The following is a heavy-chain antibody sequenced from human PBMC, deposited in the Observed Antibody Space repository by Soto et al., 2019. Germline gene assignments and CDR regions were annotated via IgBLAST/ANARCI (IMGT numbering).Heavy chain of an antibody. J-gene: IGHJ6*02. V-gene: IGHV3-53*01. CDR1: GFTVSSNY. CDR3: ARPIVGATCNDYYGMDV. CDR2: IYSGGST. Sequence: EVQLVESGGGLIQPGGSLRLSCAASGFTVSSNYMSWVRQAPGKGLEWVSVIYSGGSTYYADSVKGRFTITRDNSKNTLDLQMNSLRADDTAVYYCARPIVGATCNDYYGMDVWGQGTTVTVSS. D-gene: IGHD1-26*01.